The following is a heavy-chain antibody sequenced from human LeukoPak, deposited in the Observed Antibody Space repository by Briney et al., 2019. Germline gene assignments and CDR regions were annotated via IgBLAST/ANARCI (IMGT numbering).Heavy chain of an antibody. D-gene: IGHD3-10*01. V-gene: IGHV4-61*02. CDR3: ARGSESV. CDR2: IYTSGST. Sequence: SQTLSLTCTVSGGSISSGSYYWSWIRQPAGKGLEWIGRIYTSGSTNYNPSLKSRVTISVDTSKNQFSLKLSSVTAADTAVYYCARGSESVWGKGTTVTVSS. J-gene: IGHJ6*04. CDR1: GGSISSGSYY.